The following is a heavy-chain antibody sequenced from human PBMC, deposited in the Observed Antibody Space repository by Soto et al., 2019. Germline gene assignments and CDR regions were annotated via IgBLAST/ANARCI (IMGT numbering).Heavy chain of an antibody. Sequence: SETLSLTCTVSGGSISSGGYYWSWIRQHPGKGLEWIGYIYYSGSTYYNPSLKSRVTISVDTSKNQFSLKLSSVTAADTAVYYCARTPLEYSSSFDYWGQGTLVTVSS. V-gene: IGHV4-31*03. CDR3: ARTPLEYSSSFDY. J-gene: IGHJ4*02. CDR2: IYYSGST. D-gene: IGHD6-6*01. CDR1: GGSISSGGYY.